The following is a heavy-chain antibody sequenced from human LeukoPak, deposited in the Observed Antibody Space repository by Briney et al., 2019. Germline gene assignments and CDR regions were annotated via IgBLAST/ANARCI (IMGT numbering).Heavy chain of an antibody. CDR1: GGSISRYY. V-gene: IGHV4-59*08. Sequence: PSETLSLTCTVSGGSISRYYWSWIRQPPGKGLEWIGYIYYTGSTNYNPSLKSRVTISVDTSKNQFSLKLSSVTAADTAVYYCATLWDDILTGPFDYWGQGTLVTVSS. CDR3: ATLWDDILTGPFDY. J-gene: IGHJ4*02. CDR2: IYYTGST. D-gene: IGHD3-9*01.